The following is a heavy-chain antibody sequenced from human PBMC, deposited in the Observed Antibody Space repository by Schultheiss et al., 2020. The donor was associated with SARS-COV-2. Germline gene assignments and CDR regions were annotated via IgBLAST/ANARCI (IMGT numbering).Heavy chain of an antibody. V-gene: IGHV3-30-3*01. CDR2: ISYDGSNK. Sequence: GGSLRLSCAASGFTFSSYAMHWVRQAPGKGLEWVAVISYDGSNKYYADSVKGRFTISRDNSKNTLYLQMNSLRAEDTAVYYCAKDRVDYWGQGTLVTVSS. CDR3: AKDRVDY. J-gene: IGHJ4*02. CDR1: GFTFSSYA.